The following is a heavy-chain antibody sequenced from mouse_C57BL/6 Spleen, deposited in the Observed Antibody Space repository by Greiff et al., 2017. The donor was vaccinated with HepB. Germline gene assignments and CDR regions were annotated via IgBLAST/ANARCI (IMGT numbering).Heavy chain of an antibody. CDR2: INPSTGGT. V-gene: IGHV1-42*01. D-gene: IGHD2-2*01. CDR1: GYSFTGYY. CDR3: ARGGYGYVFDY. Sequence: VQLQQSGPELVKPGASVKISCKASGYSFTGYYMNWVKQSPEKSLEWIGEINPSTGGTTYNQKFKAKATLTVDKSSSTAYMQLKSLTSEDSAVYYCARGGYGYVFDYWGQGTTLTVSS. J-gene: IGHJ2*01.